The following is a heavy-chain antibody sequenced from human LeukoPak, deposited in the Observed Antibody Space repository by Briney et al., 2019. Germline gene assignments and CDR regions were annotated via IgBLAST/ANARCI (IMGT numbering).Heavy chain of an antibody. V-gene: IGHV4-34*01. D-gene: IGHD3-10*01. CDR1: GGSFSGYY. CDR3: ARELWFGVPPGY. CDR2: INHSGST. Sequence: SETLSLTCAVYGGSFSGYYWSWIRQPPGKGLEWIGEINHSGSTNYNPSLKSRVTISVDTSKNQFSLKLSSVTAADTAVYYCARELWFGVPPGYWGQGTLVTVSS. J-gene: IGHJ4*02.